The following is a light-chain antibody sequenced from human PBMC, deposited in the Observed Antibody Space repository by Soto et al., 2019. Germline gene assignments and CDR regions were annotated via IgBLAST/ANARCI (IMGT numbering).Light chain of an antibody. CDR3: QQRSNWLT. J-gene: IGKJ4*01. CDR1: QSVSSY. Sequence: EIVLTQSPATLSLSPGERATLSCRASQSVSSYLAWYQQKPGQAPRLLIYDASNRATGIPARFSGSGSGTDFPLTISSLKPEDFAVYYCQQRSNWLTFGGGTKVEIK. CDR2: DAS. V-gene: IGKV3-11*01.